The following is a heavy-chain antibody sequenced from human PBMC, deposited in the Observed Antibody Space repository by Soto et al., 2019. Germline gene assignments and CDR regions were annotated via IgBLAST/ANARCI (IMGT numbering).Heavy chain of an antibody. J-gene: IGHJ5*02. CDR3: ARRINWFDH. Sequence: PSETLSLTCTVSGGSISSSSYYWGWIRQPPGKGLEWIGSIYYSGSTYYNPSLKSRVTISVDTSKNQFSLKLSSVTAADTAVYYCARRINWFDHWGQGTLVTVSS. D-gene: IGHD2-15*01. CDR1: GGSISSSSYY. V-gene: IGHV4-39*01. CDR2: IYYSGST.